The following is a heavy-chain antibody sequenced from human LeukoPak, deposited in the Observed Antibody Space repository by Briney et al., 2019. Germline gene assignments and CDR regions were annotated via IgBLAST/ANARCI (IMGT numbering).Heavy chain of an antibody. V-gene: IGHV3-53*01. J-gene: IGHJ4*02. CDR2: IYSGGST. D-gene: IGHD5-24*01. CDR1: GFTVSSNY. Sequence: GGSLRLSCAASGFTVSSNYMSWVRHAPGKGLEWVSVIYSGGSTYYADSVKGRFTISRDNSKNTVYLQMDSLRAEDTAVYYCARGDGYNYWDYWGQGTLVTVSS. CDR3: ARGDGYNYWDY.